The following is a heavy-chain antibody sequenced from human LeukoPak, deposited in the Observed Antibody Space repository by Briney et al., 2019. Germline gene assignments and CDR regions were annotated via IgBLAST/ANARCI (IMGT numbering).Heavy chain of an antibody. CDR3: ALRILGGNYNDAFDI. V-gene: IGHV3-23*01. J-gene: IGHJ3*02. Sequence: GGSLRLSCAGARFTFSNYAMTWVRQAPGKGLEWVSTISGGGGSAYYADSVKGRFTISRDNSKNTLYLQMNSLRAEDTAVDYCALRILGGNYNDAFDIWGQGTMVTVSS. CDR1: RFTFSNYA. D-gene: IGHD1-7*01. CDR2: ISGGGGSA.